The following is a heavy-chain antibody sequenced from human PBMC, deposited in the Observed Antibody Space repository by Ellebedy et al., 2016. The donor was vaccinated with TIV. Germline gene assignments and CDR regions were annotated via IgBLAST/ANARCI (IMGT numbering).Heavy chain of an antibody. CDR2: ISWDGGST. Sequence: PGGSLRLSCAASGFTFDDYAMHWVRQAPGKGLEWVSLISWDGGSTYYADSVKGRFTISRDNSKNSLYLQMNSLRAEDTALYYCEKDLKGRYDSRGCPDYWGQGTLVTVSS. CDR1: GFTFDDYA. D-gene: IGHD3-22*01. V-gene: IGHV3-43D*03. CDR3: EKDLKGRYDSRGCPDY. J-gene: IGHJ4*02.